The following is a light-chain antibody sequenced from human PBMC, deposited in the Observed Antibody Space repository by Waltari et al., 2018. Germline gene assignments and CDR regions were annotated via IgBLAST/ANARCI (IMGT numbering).Light chain of an antibody. CDR1: SSDVGGYNY. CDR2: DVS. V-gene: IGLV2-14*03. J-gene: IGLJ2*01. CDR3: SSYIGSSTLEL. Sequence: QSALTQPASVSGSPGQSITISCTGTSSDVGGYNYVSCYQQHPGKAPKLIIFDVSDRLSGVSNRFSRSKSGNTASLTISGLQAEDEADYYCSSYIGSSTLELFGGGTSLTVL.